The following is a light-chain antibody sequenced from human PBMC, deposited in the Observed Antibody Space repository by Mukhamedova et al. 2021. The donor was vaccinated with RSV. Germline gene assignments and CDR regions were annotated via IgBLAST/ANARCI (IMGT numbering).Light chain of an antibody. CDR3: QHYGDSLL. V-gene: IGKV3-20*01. Sequence: APRLLIYDASSRAAGIPDRFSGSGSGTDFTLTISRLEPEDFAVSYCQHYGDSLLFDQGTTVDIK. CDR2: DAS. J-gene: IGKJ1*01.